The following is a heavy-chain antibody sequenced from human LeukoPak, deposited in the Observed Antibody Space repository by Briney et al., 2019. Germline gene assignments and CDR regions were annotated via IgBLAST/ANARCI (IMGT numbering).Heavy chain of an antibody. CDR2: NFYSGSN. V-gene: IGHV4-59*08. CDR3: ARRNTADASIDF. D-gene: IGHD2/OR15-2a*01. Sequence: SETLSLTCTVSGGSIIGHWWSWIRQPPGKGLEWIGDNFYSGSNNYNPSLKSRLSISLDTSKNQFSLKLSSVTAADTAMYYCARRNTADASIDFWGQGTLVIASS. J-gene: IGHJ4*02. CDR1: GGSIIGHW.